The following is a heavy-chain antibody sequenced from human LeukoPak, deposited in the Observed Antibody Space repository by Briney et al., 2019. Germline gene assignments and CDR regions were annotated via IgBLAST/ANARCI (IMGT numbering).Heavy chain of an antibody. CDR2: ISSSSSYI. CDR1: GFTFSSYS. D-gene: IGHD5-12*01. CDR3: ARGNVDIVASLKY. Sequence: GGSLRLSCAASGFTFSSYSMNWVRQAPGKGXXXXXXISSSSSYIYYADSVKGRFTISRDNAKNSLYLQMNSLRAEDAAVYYCARGNVDIVASLKYWGQGTLVTVSS. J-gene: IGHJ4*02. V-gene: IGHV3-21*01.